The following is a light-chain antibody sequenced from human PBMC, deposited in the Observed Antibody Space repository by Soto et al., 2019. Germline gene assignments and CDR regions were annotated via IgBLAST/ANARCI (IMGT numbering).Light chain of an antibody. CDR2: NTS. CDR1: QSINSKS. J-gene: IGKJ3*01. CDR3: QHYGGSFI. Sequence: EIELTQSPGTLSLSPGEGATVSCRVSQSINSKSLVWYQRKFGQAPRLLIYNTSSRATGIPDRFSGSGSGTDFTLSISRLEPDDFAVYYCQHYGGSFIFGPGTKVDFK. V-gene: IGKV3-20*01.